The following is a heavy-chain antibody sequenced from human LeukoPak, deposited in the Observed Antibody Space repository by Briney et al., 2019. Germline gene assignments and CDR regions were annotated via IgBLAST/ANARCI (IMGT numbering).Heavy chain of an antibody. J-gene: IGHJ4*02. D-gene: IGHD6-13*01. CDR2: INPNNGDT. CDR1: GYTFTGYY. CDR3: ARGGSSWYGGVDY. V-gene: IGHV1-2*02. Sequence: ASVKVSCKASGYTFTGYYLHWVRQAPGQGLEWMGWINPNNGDTNYAQKFQGRVTMTRDTSISTAYMELSRLRSDDTAVYYCARGGSSWYGGVDYWGQGTLVTVSS.